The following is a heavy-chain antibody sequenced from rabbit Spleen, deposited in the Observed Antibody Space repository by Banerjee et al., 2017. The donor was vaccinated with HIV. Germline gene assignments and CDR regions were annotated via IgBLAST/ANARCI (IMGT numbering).Heavy chain of an antibody. Sequence: QEQLEESGGDLVKPEGSLTLTCKASGFDFSSDAMCWVRQAPGKGPEWIACIYNGDDTTYYAGWVHGRFTISKASSTTVTLQMTSLTAADTATYFCARDRTGSGGYIFNLWGQGTLVTVS. J-gene: IGHJ4*01. CDR1: GFDFSSDA. CDR2: IYNGDDTT. CDR3: ARDRTGSGGYIFNL. V-gene: IGHV1S47*01. D-gene: IGHD1-1*01.